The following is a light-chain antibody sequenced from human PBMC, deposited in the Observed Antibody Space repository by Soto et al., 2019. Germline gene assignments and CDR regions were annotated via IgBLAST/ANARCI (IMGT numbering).Light chain of an antibody. CDR3: CAFAGSYTLSV. V-gene: IGLV2-11*01. CDR1: SSDVGGYTY. Sequence: QSVLTQPRSVSGSPGQSVAISCTGTSSDVGGYTYVSWFQQHPGKAPKLMIYDVSKRPSGVPDRFSGSKSGNTASLTISGLQAEDEADYYCCAFAGSYTLSVFGTGTKLTVL. CDR2: DVS. J-gene: IGLJ1*01.